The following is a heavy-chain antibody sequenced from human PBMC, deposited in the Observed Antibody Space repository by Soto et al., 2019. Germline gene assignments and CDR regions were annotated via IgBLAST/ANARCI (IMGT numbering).Heavy chain of an antibody. J-gene: IGHJ6*02. V-gene: IGHV4-39*01. D-gene: IGHD6-13*01. CDR1: GGSISSSSYY. CDR3: GAAGHYYYYGMDV. Sequence: SETLSLTCTVSGGSISSSSYYWGWIRQPPGKGLEWIGSIYYSGSTYYNPSLKSRVTISVDTSKNQFSLKLSSVTAADTAVYYCGAAGHYYYYGMDVRGQGTPVTVSS. CDR2: IYYSGST.